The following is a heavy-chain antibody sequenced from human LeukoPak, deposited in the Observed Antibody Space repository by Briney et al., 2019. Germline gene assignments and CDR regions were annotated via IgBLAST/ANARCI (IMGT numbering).Heavy chain of an antibody. CDR3: AKQSYARSLGE. Sequence: PGGSLRLSCANSGFPVNGFSMTWVRQAPGKGLEWISTTNSGGTTTYYAESVKGRFTISRDNFKNALYLQMSSLRVEDTAIYYCAKQSYARSLGEGGPGTLVTVSS. D-gene: IGHD3-10*02. J-gene: IGHJ4*02. CDR1: GFPVNGFS. V-gene: IGHV3-23*01. CDR2: TNSGGTTT.